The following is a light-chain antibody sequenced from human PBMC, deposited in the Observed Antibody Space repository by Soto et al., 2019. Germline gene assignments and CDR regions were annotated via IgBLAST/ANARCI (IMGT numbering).Light chain of an antibody. V-gene: IGKV3-20*01. CDR3: QQYGSSPRT. CDR1: QSVSSSS. CDR2: DAS. J-gene: IGKJ2*01. Sequence: EIVLTQSPGTLSLSPGERATLSCRASQSVSSSSLAWYQQKPGQTPRLLISDASNRATDIPDRFSGSGSETDFTLTISRLEPEDFAIYYCQQYGSSPRTFGQGTKLEI.